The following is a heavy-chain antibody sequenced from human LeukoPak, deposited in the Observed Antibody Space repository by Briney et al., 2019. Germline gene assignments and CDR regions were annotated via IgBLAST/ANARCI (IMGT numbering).Heavy chain of an antibody. Sequence: GSLRLSCAASGFTFSSYSMNWVRQPPGKGLEWIGEINHSGSTNYNPSLKSRVTISVDTSKNQFSLKLSSVTAADTAVYYCARRDYDSSGEHRTIDYWGQGTLVTVSS. V-gene: IGHV4-34*01. CDR1: GFTFSSYS. J-gene: IGHJ4*02. D-gene: IGHD3-22*01. CDR3: ARRDYDSSGEHRTIDY. CDR2: INHSGST.